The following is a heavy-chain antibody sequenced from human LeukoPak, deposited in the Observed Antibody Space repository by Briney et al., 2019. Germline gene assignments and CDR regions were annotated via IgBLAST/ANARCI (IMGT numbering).Heavy chain of an antibody. V-gene: IGHV3-23*01. CDR1: GFTFSNSG. D-gene: IGHD6-13*01. Sequence: PGGSLRLSCAASGFTFSNSGMNWVRQAPGKGLEWVSTISGSGDSTYYADSVKGRFTISRDNAKNSLYLQMNSLRAEDTAVYFCARVGALSSSWLLYWGQGTLVTVSS. J-gene: IGHJ4*02. CDR2: ISGSGDST. CDR3: ARVGALSSSWLLY.